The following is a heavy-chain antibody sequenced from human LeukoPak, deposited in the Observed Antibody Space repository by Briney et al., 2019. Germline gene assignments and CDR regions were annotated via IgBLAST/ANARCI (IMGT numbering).Heavy chain of an antibody. CDR1: GGSISSSSYY. CDR2: IYYSGST. J-gene: IGHJ4*02. CDR3: ARHNYYGSGSYSQFDY. V-gene: IGHV4-39*01. Sequence: SETLSLTCTVSGGSISSSSYYWGWIRQPPGKGLEWIGSIYYSGSTYYNPSLKSRVTISVDTSKNQFSLKLSSVTAADTAVYYCARHNYYGSGSYSQFDYRGQGTLVTVSS. D-gene: IGHD3-10*01.